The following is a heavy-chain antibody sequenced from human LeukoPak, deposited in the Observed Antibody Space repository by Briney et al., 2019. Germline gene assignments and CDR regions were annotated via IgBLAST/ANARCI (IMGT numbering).Heavy chain of an antibody. CDR1: GFTFSSYG. J-gene: IGHJ4*02. V-gene: IGHV3-33*01. CDR2: IWYDGSNK. D-gene: IGHD3-22*01. CDR3: ARDGTPYYYDSSGYYHY. Sequence: GGSLRLSCAASGFTFSSYGMHWVRQAPGKGLEWVAVIWYDGSNKYYADSVKGRFTISRDNSKNTLYLQMNSLRAEDTAVYYCARDGTPYYYDSSGYYHYWGQGTLVTVSS.